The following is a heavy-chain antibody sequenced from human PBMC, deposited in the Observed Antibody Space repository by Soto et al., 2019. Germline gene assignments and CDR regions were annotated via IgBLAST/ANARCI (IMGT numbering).Heavy chain of an antibody. J-gene: IGHJ6*02. Sequence: GESLKISCTASGYSFPNYWIGWVRQVPGQGLEWMGIIYPGDSDTKYSPSFQGQVTITADTSISTAFLQWTSLKAADTAMYYCARRGQQAGSAPYKYYIMDAWGQGTTVT. CDR2: IYPGDSDT. CDR3: ARRGQQAGSAPYKYYIMDA. V-gene: IGHV5-51*01. CDR1: GYSFPNYW. D-gene: IGHD3-10*01.